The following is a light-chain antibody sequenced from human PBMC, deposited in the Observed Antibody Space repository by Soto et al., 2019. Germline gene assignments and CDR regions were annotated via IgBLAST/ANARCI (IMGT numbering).Light chain of an antibody. CDR1: TSNIGTYT. V-gene: IGLV1-44*01. CDR3: AAWDDSLNGVV. J-gene: IGLJ2*01. Sequence: QSVLTQSPSVSGTPGQGVTISCSGGTSNIGTYTVNWYQQLPGTAPKVLIYGDNQRPSGVADRFSGSKSGTSASLAISGLQSEDEADYYCAAWDDSLNGVVLGGGTKLTVL. CDR2: GDN.